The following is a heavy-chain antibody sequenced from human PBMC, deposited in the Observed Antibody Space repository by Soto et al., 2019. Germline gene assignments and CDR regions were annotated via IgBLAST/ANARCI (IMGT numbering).Heavy chain of an antibody. J-gene: IGHJ3*02. D-gene: IGHD1-1*01. Sequence: GGSLRLSCAASGFTFTNYAMNWVLQTPGKGLEWVSGVSVSGSTTSYADSVKGRFTISRDRSKNTLFLQMNSLRAEDTAVYYCARDMTKPGFYAFDIWGQGTMVTVAS. CDR3: ARDMTKPGFYAFDI. V-gene: IGHV3-23*01. CDR1: GFTFTNYA. CDR2: VSVSGSTT.